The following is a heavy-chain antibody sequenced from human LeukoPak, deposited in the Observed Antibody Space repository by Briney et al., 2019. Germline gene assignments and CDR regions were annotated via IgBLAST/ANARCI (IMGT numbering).Heavy chain of an antibody. CDR1: GFTVSSYS. Sequence: PGGSLRLSCAASGFTVSSYSMNWVRQAPGKGLEWVSYISSSSSTIYYADSVKGRFTISRDNAKNSLYLQMNSLTDEDTAVYYCARVRAVTTFRDAFDIWGQGTMVTVSS. CDR2: ISSSSSTI. D-gene: IGHD4-17*01. J-gene: IGHJ3*02. CDR3: ARVRAVTTFRDAFDI. V-gene: IGHV3-48*02.